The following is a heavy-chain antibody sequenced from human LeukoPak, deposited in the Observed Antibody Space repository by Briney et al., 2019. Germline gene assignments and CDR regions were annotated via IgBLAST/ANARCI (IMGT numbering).Heavy chain of an antibody. Sequence: GASVKVSCKASGGTFSSYDISGVRQAPGQGLEWMGGIIPIFGTANYAQKFQGRVTITADESTSTAYMELSSLRSEDTAVYYCARVNSLKRRRDGYFDYWGQGTLVTVSS. J-gene: IGHJ4*02. D-gene: IGHD5-24*01. CDR3: ARVNSLKRRRDGYFDY. CDR1: GGTFSSYD. CDR2: IIPIFGTA. V-gene: IGHV1-69*13.